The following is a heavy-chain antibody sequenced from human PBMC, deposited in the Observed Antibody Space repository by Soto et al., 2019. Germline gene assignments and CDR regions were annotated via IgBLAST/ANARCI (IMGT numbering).Heavy chain of an antibody. CDR2: ISYDGSKS. CDR3: AKVPYKWNALYYGMDV. Sequence: QVQLVESGGGVVQPGRSLRLSCAASGFIFSNYGMHWVRQAPGKGLEWVAVISYDGSKSYYADSVKGRFTISRDNSKRTLYLQMNSLRGEDTAVYYCAKVPYKWNALYYGMDVWGQGTTVTVSS. V-gene: IGHV3-30*18. D-gene: IGHD1-20*01. J-gene: IGHJ6*02. CDR1: GFIFSNYG.